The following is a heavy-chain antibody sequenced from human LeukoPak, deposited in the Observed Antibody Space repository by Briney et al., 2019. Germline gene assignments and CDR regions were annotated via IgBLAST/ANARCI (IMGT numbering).Heavy chain of an antibody. V-gene: IGHV3-73*01. CDR1: GFTFSGSA. J-gene: IGHJ6*02. Sequence: GGSLRLSCAATGFTFSGSAMHWVRQASGKGLEWVGRIRSKANSYATAYAASVKGRFTISRDDSKNTAYLQMNSLRTEDTAVYYCTSPLAAAPSLSGMDVWGQGTTVTVSS. CDR3: TSPLAAAPSLSGMDV. D-gene: IGHD6-13*01. CDR2: IRSKANSYAT.